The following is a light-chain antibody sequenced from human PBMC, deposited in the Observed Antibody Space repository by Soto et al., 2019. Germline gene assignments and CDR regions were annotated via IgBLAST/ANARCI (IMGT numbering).Light chain of an antibody. J-gene: IGKJ4*01. V-gene: IGKV1-39*01. CDR2: AAS. CDR3: QQSYSTPLT. CDR1: QSISSY. Sequence: DIQMTQSPSSLSASVGDRVTITCRASQSISSYLNWYQQKPGKAPKLLMYAASSLQSGVPTRCGGSGSGTDFTLTISSLQPEDFATYYCQQSYSTPLTFGGGTKVEIK.